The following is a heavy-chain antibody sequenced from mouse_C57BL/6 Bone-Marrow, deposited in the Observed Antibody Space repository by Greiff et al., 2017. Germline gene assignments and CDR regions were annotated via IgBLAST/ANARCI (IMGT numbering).Heavy chain of an antibody. CDR2: ISSGSSTN. CDR3: ARNLYGSGYVSDY. Sequence: EVHLVESGGGLVKPGGSLKLSCAASGFTFSDYGMHWVRQTPEKGLEWVAYISSGSSTNYYADTVKGRATITRDNAKNTLYLRMSSLRSEDTAMYYCARNLYGSGYVSDYWGQGTTLTVSS. V-gene: IGHV5-17*01. CDR1: GFTFSDYG. D-gene: IGHD1-1*01. J-gene: IGHJ2*01.